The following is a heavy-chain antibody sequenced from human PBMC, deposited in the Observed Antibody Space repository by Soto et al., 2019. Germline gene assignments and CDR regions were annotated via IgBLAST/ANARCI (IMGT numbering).Heavy chain of an antibody. J-gene: IGHJ5*02. CDR3: AKEVGYSSSWYWFDP. CDR2: ISGSGGST. CDR1: GFTFSSYA. D-gene: IGHD6-13*01. V-gene: IGHV3-23*01. Sequence: GGSLRLSCAASGFTFSSYAMSRVRQAPGKGLEWVSAISGSGGSTYYADSVKGRFTISRDNSKNTLYLQMNSLRAEDTAVYYCAKEVGYSSSWYWFDPWGQGTLVTVSS.